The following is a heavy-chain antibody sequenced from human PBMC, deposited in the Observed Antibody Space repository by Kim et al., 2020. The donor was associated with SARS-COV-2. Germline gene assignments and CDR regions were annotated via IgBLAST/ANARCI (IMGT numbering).Heavy chain of an antibody. CDR1: GGSFSGYY. CDR2: INHSGST. CDR3: ARKVYGSGRPYALNWFDP. J-gene: IGHJ5*02. V-gene: IGHV4-34*01. Sequence: SETLSLTCAVYGGSFSGYYWSWIRQPPGKGLEWIGEINHSGSTNYNPSLKSRVTISVDTSKNQFSLKLSSVTAADTAVYYCARKVYGSGRPYALNWFDPWGQGTLVTVSS. D-gene: IGHD3-10*01.